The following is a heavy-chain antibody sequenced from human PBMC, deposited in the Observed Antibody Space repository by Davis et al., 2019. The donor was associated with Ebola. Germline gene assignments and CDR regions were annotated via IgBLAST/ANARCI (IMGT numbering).Heavy chain of an antibody. CDR2: ISVRSIT. Sequence: PGGSLTPSCAASGFIFSSRAMSWVRQAPGKGLEWVSSISVRSITYHADSVKGRFTISRDNSKNTLYLQMNSLRAEDTAVYYCAKVHPPTTVTTGWFDPWGQGTLVTVSS. J-gene: IGHJ5*02. CDR1: GFIFSSRA. D-gene: IGHD4-17*01. CDR3: AKVHPPTTVTTGWFDP. V-gene: IGHV3-23*01.